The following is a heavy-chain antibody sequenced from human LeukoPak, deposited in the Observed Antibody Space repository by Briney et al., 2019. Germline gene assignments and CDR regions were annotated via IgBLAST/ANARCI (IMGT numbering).Heavy chain of an antibody. CDR2: INPNSGGT. D-gene: IGHD6-6*01. CDR3: ARQLVVNWFDP. CDR1: GYTFTSYG. V-gene: IGHV1-2*02. Sequence: ASVKVSCKASGYTFTSYGISWVRQAPGQGLEWMGWINPNSGGTNYAQKFQGRVTMTRDTSISTAYMELSRLRSDDTAVYYCARQLVVNWFDPWGQGTLVTVSS. J-gene: IGHJ5*02.